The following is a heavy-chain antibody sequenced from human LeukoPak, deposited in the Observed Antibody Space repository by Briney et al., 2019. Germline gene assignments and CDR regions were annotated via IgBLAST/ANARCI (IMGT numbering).Heavy chain of an antibody. CDR2: ISSSSSYI. J-gene: IGHJ6*03. CDR1: GFTFNTYS. CDR3: ARAYSETYGLGYYYMDV. Sequence: GGSLRLSCAASGFTFNTYSMNWVRQAPGKGLEWVSSISSSSSYIYYADSVKGRFTISRDNAKNSLYLQMNSLRAEDTAVYYCARAYSETYGLGYYYMDVWGKGTTVTISS. V-gene: IGHV3-21*01. D-gene: IGHD1-26*01.